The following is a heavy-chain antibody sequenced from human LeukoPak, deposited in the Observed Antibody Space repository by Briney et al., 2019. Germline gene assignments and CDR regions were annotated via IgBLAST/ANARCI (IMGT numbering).Heavy chain of an antibody. CDR3: ATEGFTTGYSYGFFDY. CDR1: GYTFTSYG. Sequence: ASVKVSCKASGYTFTSYGIRWVRQAPGQGLEWMGWISAYNGNTNYAQKLQGRVTMTTDTSTSTAYMELRSLRSDDTAVYYCATEGFTTGYSYGFFDYWGQGTLVTVSS. CDR2: ISAYNGNT. V-gene: IGHV1-18*01. J-gene: IGHJ4*02. D-gene: IGHD5-18*01.